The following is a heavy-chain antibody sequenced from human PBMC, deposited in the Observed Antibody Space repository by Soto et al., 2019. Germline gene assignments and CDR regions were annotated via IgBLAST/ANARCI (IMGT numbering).Heavy chain of an antibody. V-gene: IGHV3-72*01. CDR3: ARSGSDYFDY. Sequence: GGSLRLSCSASGFTFRAHYMDWVRQTPGKGLEWVGRSRNKASSYTTEYAASVKGRFTISRDDSKNSLYLQMNSLKTEDTAVYYCARSGSDYFDYWGQGSLVTVSS. D-gene: IGHD3-3*01. CDR2: SRNKASSYTT. J-gene: IGHJ4*02. CDR1: GFTFRAHY.